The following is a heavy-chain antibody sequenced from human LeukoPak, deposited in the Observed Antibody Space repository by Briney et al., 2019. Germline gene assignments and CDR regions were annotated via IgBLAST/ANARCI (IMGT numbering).Heavy chain of an antibody. J-gene: IGHJ6*02. Sequence: SVKVSCKASGGTFSSYAISWVRQAPGQGLEWMGGIIPIFGTANYAQKFQGRVTITADESTSTAYMELSSLRSEDTAVYYCAREYWELRTHGMDVWGQGTTVTVSS. V-gene: IGHV1-69*13. CDR3: AREYWELRTHGMDV. CDR2: IIPIFGTA. CDR1: GGTFSSYA. D-gene: IGHD1-26*01.